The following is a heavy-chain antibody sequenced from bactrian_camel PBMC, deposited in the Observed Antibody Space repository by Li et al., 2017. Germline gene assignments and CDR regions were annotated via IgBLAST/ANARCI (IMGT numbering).Heavy chain of an antibody. CDR3: VLDEALYSDYDPDPYC. Sequence: HVQLVESGGGSVQTGETLTLSCTYSGFSFDFYADDSDIGWFRQGPGNECQLVSTISNDGMTYYHGSVKGRFTISQDSDAKNTVTLQMNVLKPEDTAVYYCVLDEALYSDYDPDPYCRGQGTQVTVS. D-gene: IGHD4*01. V-gene: IGHV3S63*01. CDR1: GFSFDFYADDSD. J-gene: IGHJ4*01. CDR2: TISNDGMT.